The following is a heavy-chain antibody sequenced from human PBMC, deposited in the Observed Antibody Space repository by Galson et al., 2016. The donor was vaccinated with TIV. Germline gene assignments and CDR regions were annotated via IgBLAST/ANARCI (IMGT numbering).Heavy chain of an antibody. D-gene: IGHD2-21*02. CDR2: ISYDGINK. Sequence: SLRLSCAASGFTFRSHAMHWVRQAPGKGLEWVADISYDGINKYYADSVKGRFTVSRDNSKSTLYLQLNSLRTEDTAVYYCARVTGCGGDCYYFDYWGQGTLVTVSS. CDR3: ARVTGCGGDCYYFDY. V-gene: IGHV3-30*01. CDR1: GFTFRSHA. J-gene: IGHJ4*02.